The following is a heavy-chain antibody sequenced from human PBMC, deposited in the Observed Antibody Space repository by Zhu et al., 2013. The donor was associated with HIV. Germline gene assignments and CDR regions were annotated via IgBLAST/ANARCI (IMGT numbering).Heavy chain of an antibody. D-gene: IGHD5-18*01. CDR3: ARLPEGPPSDVDTANY. CDR2: IIPIFGTA. CDR1: GGTFSSYA. V-gene: IGHV1-69*01. Sequence: QVQLVQSGAEVKKPGSSVKVSCKASGGTFSSYAISWVRQAPGQGLEWMGGIIPIFGTANYAQKFQGRVTITADESTSTVYMELSSLRSEDTAVYYCARLPEGPPSDVDTANYWGQGTLVTVSS. J-gene: IGHJ4*02.